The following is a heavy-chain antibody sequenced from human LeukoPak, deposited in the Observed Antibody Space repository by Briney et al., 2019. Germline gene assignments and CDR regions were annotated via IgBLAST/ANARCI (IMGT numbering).Heavy chain of an antibody. V-gene: IGHV1-18*01. Sequence: ASVKVSCKASGYTFTSYGISWVRQAPGQGLEWMGWISNHNGNTNYAQKLRGRVTMTTDTSKSTAYMELRSLRSDDTAVYYCAREGGYYGSGSYFSYWGQGTLVTVSS. CDR2: ISNHNGNT. CDR1: GYTFTSYG. D-gene: IGHD3-10*01. J-gene: IGHJ4*02. CDR3: AREGGYYGSGSYFSY.